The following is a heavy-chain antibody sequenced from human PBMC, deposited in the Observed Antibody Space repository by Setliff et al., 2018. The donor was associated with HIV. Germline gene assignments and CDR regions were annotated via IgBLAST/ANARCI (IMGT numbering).Heavy chain of an antibody. J-gene: IGHJ5*02. D-gene: IGHD6-13*01. CDR1: GESFSGYY. CDR3: ARDQVFSRWYWFDP. V-gene: IGHV4-59*01. CDR2: SHYSGGP. Sequence: PSETLSLTCAVYGESFSGYYWSWIRQPPGKGLESIGFSHYSGGPIYNPSFKSRVSISVDTSKNRFSLNLSSVTAADTAVYYCARDQVFSRWYWFDPWGQGTLVTVSS.